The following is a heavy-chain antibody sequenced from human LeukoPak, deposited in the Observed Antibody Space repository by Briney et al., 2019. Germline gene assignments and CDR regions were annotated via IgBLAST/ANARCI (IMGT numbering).Heavy chain of an antibody. V-gene: IGHV4-34*01. J-gene: IGHJ4*02. CDR2: INHSGST. D-gene: IGHD3-22*01. CDR1: SGSFSGYY. Sequence: SETLSLTCAVSSGSFSGYYWSWIRQPPGKGLEWIGEINHSGSTNYNPSLKSRVTISVDTSKNQFSLKLSSVTAADTAVYYCARGIVALSYWGQGTLVTVSS. CDR3: ARGIVALSY.